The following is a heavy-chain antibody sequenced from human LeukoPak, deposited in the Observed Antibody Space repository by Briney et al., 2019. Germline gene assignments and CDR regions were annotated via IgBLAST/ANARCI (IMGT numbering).Heavy chain of an antibody. Sequence: SETLSLTCTVSGGSISSSSYYWGWIRQPPGEGLEWIGSIYYSGSTYYNPSLKSRVTISVDTSKNQFSLKLSSVTAADTAVYYCAREPAYYDFWSGPHYFDYWGQGTLVTVSS. V-gene: IGHV4-39*07. CDR3: AREPAYYDFWSGPHYFDY. D-gene: IGHD3-3*01. J-gene: IGHJ4*02. CDR1: GGSISSSSYY. CDR2: IYYSGST.